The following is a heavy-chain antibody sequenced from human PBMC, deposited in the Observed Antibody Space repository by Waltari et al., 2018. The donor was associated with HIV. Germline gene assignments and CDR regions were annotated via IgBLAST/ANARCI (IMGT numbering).Heavy chain of an antibody. CDR1: GYTFTSYA. Sequence: QVQLVQSGAEVKKPGASVKVSCKASGYTFTSYAMHWVRQAPGQRREWMGWINAGNGNTKYSQKFQGRVTITRDTSASTAYMELSSLRSEDTAVYYCAIAVAGTFYYGMDVWGQGTTVTVSS. J-gene: IGHJ6*02. CDR2: INAGNGNT. CDR3: AIAVAGTFYYGMDV. V-gene: IGHV1-3*01. D-gene: IGHD6-19*01.